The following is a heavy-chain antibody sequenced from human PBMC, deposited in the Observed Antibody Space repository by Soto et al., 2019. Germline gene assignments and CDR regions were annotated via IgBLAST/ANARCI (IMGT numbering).Heavy chain of an antibody. V-gene: IGHV3-33*01. CDR1: GFTFSSYG. D-gene: IGHD1-26*01. CDR3: ARAPYSGSYDPPWFDP. CDR2: IWYDGSNK. Sequence: QVQLVESGGGVVQPGRSLRLSCAASGFTFSSYGMHWVRQAPGKGLEWVAVIWYDGSNKYYADSVKGRFTISRDNSKNTRYLQMNSLRAEDTAVYYCARAPYSGSYDPPWFDPWGQGTLVTVSS. J-gene: IGHJ5*02.